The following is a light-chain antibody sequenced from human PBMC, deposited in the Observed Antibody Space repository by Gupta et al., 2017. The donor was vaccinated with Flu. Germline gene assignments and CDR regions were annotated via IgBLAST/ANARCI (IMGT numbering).Light chain of an antibody. Sequence: DIVMTQSPDSLAVSLGERATINCKSSQSGLYSSNNKNYLAWYQQKPGQPPKLLIYWASTREAGVTDRFSGSGSGKDVTLTISSRQEEDVAVYYCQQYDSTLPLTFGGGTKVEIK. CDR1: QSGLYSSNNKNY. V-gene: IGKV4-1*01. J-gene: IGKJ4*01. CDR2: WAS. CDR3: QQYDSTLPLT.